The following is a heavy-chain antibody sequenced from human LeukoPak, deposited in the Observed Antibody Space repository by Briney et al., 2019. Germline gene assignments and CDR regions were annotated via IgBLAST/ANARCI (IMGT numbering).Heavy chain of an antibody. Sequence: GGSLRLSCAASGFTFSSYAMTWVRQAPGKGLEWVSGISGSGGSTYYADSVKGRFTISRDNSKNTLYLQMNSLRAEDTAVYHCAKTQATGHLGIDYWGQGALVTVSS. V-gene: IGHV3-23*01. D-gene: IGHD1-26*01. CDR1: GFTFSSYA. J-gene: IGHJ4*02. CDR2: ISGSGGST. CDR3: AKTQATGHLGIDY.